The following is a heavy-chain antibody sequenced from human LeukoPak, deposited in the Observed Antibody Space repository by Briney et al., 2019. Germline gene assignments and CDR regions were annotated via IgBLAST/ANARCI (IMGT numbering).Heavy chain of an antibody. CDR1: GFTFSSYW. CDR3: ASAYYDFWSGHNDAFDI. V-gene: IGHV3-74*01. D-gene: IGHD3-3*01. CDR2: INSDGSST. J-gene: IGHJ3*02. Sequence: GGSLRLSCAASGFTFSSYWMHWVRQAPGEGLVWVSRINSDGSSTSYADSVKGRFTISRDNAKNTLYLQMNSLRAEDTAVYYCASAYYDFWSGHNDAFDIWGQGTMVTVSS.